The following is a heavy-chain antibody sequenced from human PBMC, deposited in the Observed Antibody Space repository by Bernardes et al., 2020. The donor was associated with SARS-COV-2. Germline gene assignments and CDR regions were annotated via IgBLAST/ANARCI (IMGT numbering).Heavy chain of an antibody. CDR3: GTLLGYGDNDYYYYGMDV. V-gene: IGHV3-30*03. CDR2: ISYDGSNK. D-gene: IGHD4-17*01. J-gene: IGHJ6*02. Sequence: GGSLRLSCAASGFTFSSYGMHWVRQAPGKGLEWVAVISYDGSNKYYADSVKGRFTISRDNSKNTLYLQMNSLRAEDTAVYYCGTLLGYGDNDYYYYGMDVWGQGTTVTVSS. CDR1: GFTFSSYG.